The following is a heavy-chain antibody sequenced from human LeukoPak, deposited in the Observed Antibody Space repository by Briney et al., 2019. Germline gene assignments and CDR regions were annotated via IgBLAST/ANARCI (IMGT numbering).Heavy chain of an antibody. J-gene: IGHJ4*02. Sequence: AVISYDGSNKYYADSVKGRFTISRDNSKNTLYLQMNSLRAEDTAVYYCARDNSWAAAFLDYWGQGTLVTVSS. CDR3: ARDNSWAAAFLDY. CDR2: ISYDGSNK. V-gene: IGHV3-30-3*01. D-gene: IGHD6-13*01.